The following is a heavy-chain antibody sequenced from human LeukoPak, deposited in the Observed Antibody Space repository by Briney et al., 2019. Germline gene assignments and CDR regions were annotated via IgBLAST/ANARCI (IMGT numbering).Heavy chain of an antibody. Sequence: PGGSLRLSCAASGFTFSSYAMSWVRQAPGEGLEWVSTISTGGGSTYYADSVKDRFTISRDNSENTLYLQMNSLRAEDTAMYYCAKDATGYSSGGGYFDYWGQGALVTVSS. V-gene: IGHV3-23*01. D-gene: IGHD6-19*01. CDR1: GFTFSSYA. CDR2: ISTGGGST. CDR3: AKDATGYSSGGGYFDY. J-gene: IGHJ4*02.